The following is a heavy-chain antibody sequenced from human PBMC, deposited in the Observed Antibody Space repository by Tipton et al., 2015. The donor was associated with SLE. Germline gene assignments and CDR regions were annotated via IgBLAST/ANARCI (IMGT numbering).Heavy chain of an antibody. D-gene: IGHD3-16*01. CDR2: VFYTGRT. V-gene: IGHV4-59*08. CDR3: ARHISISYEVYDV. CDR1: VGPLTGDY. Sequence: TLSLTCTVSVGPLTGDYWSWIRQPPGKGLEWIGYVFYTGRTTYNPSLERRVTISIDTSRTQFSLNLTSVTASDTAVYYCARHISISYEVYDVWSQGTMGTVSS. J-gene: IGHJ3*01.